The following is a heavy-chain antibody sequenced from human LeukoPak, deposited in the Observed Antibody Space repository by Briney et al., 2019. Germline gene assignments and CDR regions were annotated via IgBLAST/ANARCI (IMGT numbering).Heavy chain of an antibody. J-gene: IGHJ4*02. CDR1: GFTFDDYA. D-gene: IGHD3-22*01. V-gene: IGHV3-43D*04. Sequence: QTGGSLRLSCAASGFTFDDYAMHWVRQAPGKGLEWVSLISWDGGSTYYADSVKGRFTISRDNSKNSLYLKMNSLRAEDTALYSCAKVRSYDNNGYYDYWGQGTLVTVS. CDR3: AKVRSYDNNGYYDY. CDR2: ISWDGGST.